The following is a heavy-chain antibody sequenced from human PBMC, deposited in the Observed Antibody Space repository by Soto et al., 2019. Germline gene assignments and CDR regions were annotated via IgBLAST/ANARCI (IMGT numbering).Heavy chain of an antibody. CDR1: GFTFSSYS. J-gene: IGHJ4*02. D-gene: IGHD6-6*01. Sequence: EVQLLESGGGLVQPGGSLRLSCAASGFTFSSYSMGWVRQAPGKGLEWVSVVSDSGGATYYADSVKGRFTITRDNSMNTPDLQMDNRRAEESAVDYCAKDILARRLDHWGQGTLVTVSS. CDR2: VSDSGGAT. CDR3: AKDILARRLDH. V-gene: IGHV3-23*01.